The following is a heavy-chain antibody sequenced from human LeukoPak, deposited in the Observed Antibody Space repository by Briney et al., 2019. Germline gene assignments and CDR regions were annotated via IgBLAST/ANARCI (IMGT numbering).Heavy chain of an antibody. CDR2: ISNSGSTI. Sequence: GGSLRLSCAASGFTFSDYYMSWIRQAPGKGLEWVSYISNSGSTIYYADSVKGRFTISRDNAKNSLHLQMNSLRAEDTAVYYCAREVMSNYGGNSGAFDIWGQGTMATVSS. J-gene: IGHJ3*02. CDR3: AREVMSNYGGNSGAFDI. V-gene: IGHV3-11*01. CDR1: GFTFSDYY. D-gene: IGHD4-17*01.